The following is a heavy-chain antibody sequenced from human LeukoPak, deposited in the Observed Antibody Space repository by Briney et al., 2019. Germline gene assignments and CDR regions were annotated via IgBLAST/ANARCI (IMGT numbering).Heavy chain of an antibody. CDR2: LKSKTDGGTT. J-gene: IGHJ6*03. CDR3: TTHITYDFWSGPDLYYYYYYMDV. Sequence: GGSLRLSCAASGFTFSNAWMSWVRQAPGKRLEWVGRLKSKTDGGTTDYAAPVKGRFTISRDDSKNTLYLQMNSLKTENTAVYYCTTHITYDFWSGPDLYYYYYYMDVWGKGTTVTVSS. CDR1: GFTFSNAW. D-gene: IGHD3-3*01. V-gene: IGHV3-15*01.